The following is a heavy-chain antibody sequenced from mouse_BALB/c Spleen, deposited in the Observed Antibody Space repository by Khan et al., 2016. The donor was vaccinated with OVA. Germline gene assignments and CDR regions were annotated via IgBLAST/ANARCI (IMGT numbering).Heavy chain of an antibody. V-gene: IGHV1-4*01. CDR1: GYTFTSYT. D-gene: IGHD2-14*01. Sequence: QVQLQQSGAELARPGASVKMSCKASGYTFTSYTIHWIKLRPGQGLEWLGYINPSNGYTNYNQQFRDMATLTADKSSTTAYMPLSILTSDDSAVYNCVRDGAYHRNDGWFAYWGQGTLVTVSA. CDR2: INPSNGYT. CDR3: VRDGAYHRNDGWFAY. J-gene: IGHJ3*01.